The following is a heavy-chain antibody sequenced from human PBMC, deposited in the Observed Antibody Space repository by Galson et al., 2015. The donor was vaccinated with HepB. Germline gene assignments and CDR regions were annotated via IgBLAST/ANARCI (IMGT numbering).Heavy chain of an antibody. CDR2: ISWDGGST. CDR1: GFTFDDYT. CDR3: AKDMGNGGAYYYYGMDV. D-gene: IGHD3-16*01. Sequence: SLRLSCAASGFTFDDYTMHWVRQAPGKGLEWVSLISWDGGSTYYADSVKGRFTISRDNSKNSLYLQMNSLRTEDTALYYCAKDMGNGGAYYYYGMDVWGQGTTVTVSS. V-gene: IGHV3-43*01. J-gene: IGHJ6*02.